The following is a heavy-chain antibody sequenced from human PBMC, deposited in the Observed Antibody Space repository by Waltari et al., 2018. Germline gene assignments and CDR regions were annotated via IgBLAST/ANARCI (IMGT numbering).Heavy chain of an antibody. CDR2: INPNSGGT. Sequence: QVQLVQSGAEVKEPGASVKVSCKASGYTFTGQYMHWVRQAPGQGLEWMGWINPNSGGTNCVQKFQGRVTMTRDTSISTAYMELSSLTSDDTALYYCARGLGAYCSNNYCYPHYFDSWGQGTLVTVSS. CDR1: GYTFTGQY. J-gene: IGHJ4*02. D-gene: IGHD2-2*01. V-gene: IGHV1-2*02. CDR3: ARGLGAYCSNNYCYPHYFDS.